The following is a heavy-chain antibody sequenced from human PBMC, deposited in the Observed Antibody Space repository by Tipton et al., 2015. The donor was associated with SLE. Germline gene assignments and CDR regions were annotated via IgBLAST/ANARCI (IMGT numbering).Heavy chain of an antibody. Sequence: QVQLVQSGAEVKTPGASVKVSCKASGYTFTGHNIHWVRQVPGQGLEWMERLNPNSGDTKYAQEFQGRVTMTRDTSISTAYMELSSLTSDDTAVYFCGRTWISVWSPDFDYWGQGTLVTVSS. CDR3: GRTWISVWSPDFDY. CDR2: LNPNSGDT. J-gene: IGHJ4*02. D-gene: IGHD5-12*01. V-gene: IGHV1-2*06. CDR1: GYTFTGHN.